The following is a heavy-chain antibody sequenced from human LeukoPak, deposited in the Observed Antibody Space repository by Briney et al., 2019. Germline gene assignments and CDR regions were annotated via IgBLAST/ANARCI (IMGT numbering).Heavy chain of an antibody. J-gene: IGHJ5*02. V-gene: IGHV4-34*01. Sequence: SETLSLTCAFYGGSFSGYYWSWIRQPPGKGLEWIGEINHSGSTYYNPSLKSRVTISVDTSKNQFSLKLSSVTAADTAVYYCARTMRWVVAATGGVQNWFDPWGQGTLVTVSS. D-gene: IGHD2-15*01. CDR1: GGSFSGYY. CDR3: ARTMRWVVAATGGVQNWFDP. CDR2: INHSGST.